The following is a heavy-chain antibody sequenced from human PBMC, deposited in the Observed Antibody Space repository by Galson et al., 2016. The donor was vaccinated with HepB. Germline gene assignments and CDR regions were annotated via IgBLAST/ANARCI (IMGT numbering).Heavy chain of an antibody. D-gene: IGHD3-22*01. Sequence: SLRLSCAASGFPFSDAWMSWVRQSPGKGLQWVGQSKSKSDGGTIEYAAPVKGIFTISRDDSRNTLYLEMNRLKTEDTDVYYCTTGEDYYYDGCAYVPGDAWGQGTLVTVSS. CDR1: GFPFSDAW. CDR3: TTGEDYYYDGCAYVPGDA. V-gene: IGHV3-15*01. CDR2: SKSKSDGGTI. J-gene: IGHJ5*02.